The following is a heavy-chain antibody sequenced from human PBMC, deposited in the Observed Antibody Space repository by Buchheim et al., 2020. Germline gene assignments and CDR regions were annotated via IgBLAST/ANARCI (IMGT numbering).Heavy chain of an antibody. CDR2: IKSDGSST. V-gene: IGHV3-74*03. Sequence: EVQLVESGGGLVQPGGSLRLSCAASGFTFSSHWMHWVRQAPGKGLVWVSRIKSDGSSTTYADSVRGRFTIPRDNDKNMLYLQMNSLRVEDTAVYYCTKSLFYFDFGYWGQGSL. CDR3: TKSLFYFDFGY. D-gene: IGHD3-22*01. CDR1: GFTFSSHW. J-gene: IGHJ4*03.